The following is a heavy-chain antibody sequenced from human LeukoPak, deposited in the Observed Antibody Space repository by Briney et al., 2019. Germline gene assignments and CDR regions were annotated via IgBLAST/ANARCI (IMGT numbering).Heavy chain of an antibody. CDR1: GFTFSSYS. CDR2: ISSSSSTI. CDR3: ARDGVAAAGYYFDY. J-gene: IGHJ4*02. Sequence: GGSLRLSCAASGFTFSSYSMNWVRQAPGKGLEWVSYISSSSSTICYADSVKGRFTISRDNAKNSLYLQMNSLRAEDTAVYYCARDGVAAAGYYFDYWGQGTLVTVSS. V-gene: IGHV3-48*01. D-gene: IGHD6-13*01.